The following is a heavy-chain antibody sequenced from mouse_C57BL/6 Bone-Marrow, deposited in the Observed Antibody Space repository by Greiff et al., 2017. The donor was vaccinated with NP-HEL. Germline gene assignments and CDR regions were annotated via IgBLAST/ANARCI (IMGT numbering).Heavy chain of an antibody. Sequence: QVQLKQSGAELVMPGASVKLSCKASGYTFPSYWMHWVKQRPGQGLEWIGEIDPSDSYTNYNQKFKGKSTLTVDKSSSTAYMQLSSLTSEDSAVYYCAREGWLLPYYFDYWGQGTTLTVSS. D-gene: IGHD2-3*01. CDR3: AREGWLLPYYFDY. V-gene: IGHV1-69*01. CDR1: GYTFPSYW. CDR2: IDPSDSYT. J-gene: IGHJ2*01.